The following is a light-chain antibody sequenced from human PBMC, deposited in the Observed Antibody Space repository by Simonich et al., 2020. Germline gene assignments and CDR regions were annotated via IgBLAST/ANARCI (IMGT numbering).Light chain of an antibody. CDR2: KAS. CDR1: QSISSW. Sequence: DIQMTQSPSTLSASVGDRVTITCLASQSISSWLAWYQQKPGKAPKLLIYKASSLESGVPSRFSGSGSGTEFTLTISSLQPEDFATDYCQQLNSYPFFGPGTKVDIK. CDR3: QQLNSYPF. J-gene: IGKJ3*01. V-gene: IGKV1-5*03.